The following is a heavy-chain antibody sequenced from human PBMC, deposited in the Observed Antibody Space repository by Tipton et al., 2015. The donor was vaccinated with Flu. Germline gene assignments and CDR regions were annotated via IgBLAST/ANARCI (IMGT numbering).Heavy chain of an antibody. CDR3: AKDQLTV. CDR1: GFTFSSYG. V-gene: IGHV3-30*18. Sequence: AASGFTFSSYGMHWVRQAPGKGLEWVAVISYDGSNKYYADSVKGRFTISRDNSKNTLYLQMNSLRAEDTAVYYCAKDQLTVWGQGTLVTVSS. CDR2: ISYDGSNK. J-gene: IGHJ4*02. D-gene: IGHD6-6*01.